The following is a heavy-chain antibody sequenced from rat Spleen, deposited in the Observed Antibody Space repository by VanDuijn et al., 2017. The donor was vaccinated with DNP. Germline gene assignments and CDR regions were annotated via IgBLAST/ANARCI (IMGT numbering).Heavy chain of an antibody. J-gene: IGHJ2*01. V-gene: IGHV5-25*01. CDR3: AREIAAISYFDY. D-gene: IGHD1-2*01. CDR1: GFTFSNYY. Sequence: EVQLVESGGGLVQPGKSLKLSCAASGFTFSNYYMAWVRQAPTKGLEWVASISTGGGNTYYRDSVKGRFTISRDNAKSTLYLQMDSLRSEDTATYYCAREIAAISYFDYWGQGVAVTVSS. CDR2: ISTGGGNT.